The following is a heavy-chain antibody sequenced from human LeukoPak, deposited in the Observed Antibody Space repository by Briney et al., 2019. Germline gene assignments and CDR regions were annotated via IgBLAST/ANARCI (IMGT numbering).Heavy chain of an antibody. CDR3: ARSTGGFGELSEFGVPLLDY. CDR1: GGSFSGYY. J-gene: IGHJ4*02. CDR2: INHSGST. V-gene: IGHV4-34*01. Sequence: SETLSLTCAVYGGSFSGYYWSWIRQPPGTGLEWIGEINHSGSTNYNPSLKSRVTISVDTSKNQFSLKLSSVTAADTAVYYCARSTGGFGELSEFGVPLLDYWGQGTLVTVSS. D-gene: IGHD3-10*01.